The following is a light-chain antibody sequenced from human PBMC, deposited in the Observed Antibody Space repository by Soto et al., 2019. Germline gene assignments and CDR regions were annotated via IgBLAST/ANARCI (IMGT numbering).Light chain of an antibody. Sequence: ALQLTQSPSSLSASVGARVTITCRASQGIGSALAWYQQIPGKPPKLLMYDVSSLERGVPSRFSCSGSGTVFILTISSLQPEDFGTYFCLQHYDYSWTFGQGTKVDIK. CDR2: DVS. CDR1: QGIGSA. J-gene: IGKJ1*01. CDR3: LQHYDYSWT. V-gene: IGKV1D-13*01.